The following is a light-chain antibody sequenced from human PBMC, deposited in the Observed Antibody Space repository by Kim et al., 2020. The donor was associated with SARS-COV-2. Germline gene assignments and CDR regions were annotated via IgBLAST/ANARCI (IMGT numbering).Light chain of an antibody. Sequence: QSALTQPASVSGSPGQSITISCTGTSSDIGNYKYVSWYQQHPGKAPKLVIYDVSMWPSGVSDRFSGSKSGSTASLTISGLQAEDEADYYCSSYTSSSTVVFGGGTKVTVL. V-gene: IGLV2-14*01. CDR1: SSDIGNYKY. CDR3: SSYTSSSTVV. J-gene: IGLJ2*01. CDR2: DVS.